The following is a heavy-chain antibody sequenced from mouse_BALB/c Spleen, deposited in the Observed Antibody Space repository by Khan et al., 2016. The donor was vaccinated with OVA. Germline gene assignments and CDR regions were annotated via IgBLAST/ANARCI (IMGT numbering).Heavy chain of an antibody. J-gene: IGHJ2*01. CDR3: ARTAKIKY. V-gene: IGHV3-2*02. CDR1: GYSITSGYG. D-gene: IGHD1-2*01. CDR2: ISYSGST. Sequence: EVQLVESGPGLVKPSQSLSLTCTVTGYSITSGYGWNWIRQFPGNKLEWMGYISYSGSTNYNPSLKSRISITRDTSKNPFFLQLNSVTTEDTATYYSARTAKIKYWGQGTTLTVSS.